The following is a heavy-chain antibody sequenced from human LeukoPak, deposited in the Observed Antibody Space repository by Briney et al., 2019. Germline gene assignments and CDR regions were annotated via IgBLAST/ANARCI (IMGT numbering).Heavy chain of an antibody. D-gene: IGHD3-10*01. J-gene: IGHJ4*02. CDR3: ARQHDGSVRFDR. CDR2: IYFSGTT. CDR1: GGSITGYF. V-gene: IGHV4-59*08. Sequence: DPSETLSLTCTVSGGSITGYFWSWLPQPPGKGLEWIGYIYFSGTTNYNPSLKSRVTISVDTSKNQFSLKLNSVTAADTAVYYCARQHDGSVRFDRWAEGTLVSVSS.